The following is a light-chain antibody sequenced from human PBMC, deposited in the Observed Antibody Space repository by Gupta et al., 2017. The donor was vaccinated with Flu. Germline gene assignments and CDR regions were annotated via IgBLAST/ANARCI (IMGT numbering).Light chain of an antibody. CDR1: NIGAKR. CDR3: QVWDRSSDHRV. Sequence: SYVLTPPPSVSVAPGQTARITCGGDNIGAKRVHWYQQKSGQAPLLVVYDDSVRPSGVPERFSGFNSGSTATLTISSVEAGDEADYHCQVWDRSSDHRVFGGGTKVTVL. V-gene: IGLV3-21*02. J-gene: IGLJ3*02. CDR2: DDS.